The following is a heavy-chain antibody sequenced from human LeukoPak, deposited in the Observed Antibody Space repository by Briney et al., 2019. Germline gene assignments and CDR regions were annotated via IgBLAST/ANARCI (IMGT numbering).Heavy chain of an antibody. CDR3: AKSEFYAQKN. Sequence: SETLSLTCTVSGDSISSSSYYWSWIRQPPGEGLEWIGNIYRSGSSYYNPSLKSRVTISLDTTKNQFALHLSFVTAADTAVYYCAKSEFYAQKNWGQGTLVTVSS. J-gene: IGHJ4*02. V-gene: IGHV4-39*06. CDR1: GDSISSSSYY. CDR2: IYRSGSS. D-gene: IGHD5/OR15-5a*01.